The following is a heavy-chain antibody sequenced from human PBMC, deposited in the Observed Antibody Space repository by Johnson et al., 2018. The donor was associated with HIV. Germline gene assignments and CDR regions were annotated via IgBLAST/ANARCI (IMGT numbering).Heavy chain of an antibody. CDR1: GFTFDDYD. D-gene: IGHD7-27*01. J-gene: IGHJ3*02. Sequence: VQLVESGGGVIRPGGSLRLSCAASGFTFDDYDMSWVRQAPGMGLEWVSGINWNGGSTGYADSVKGRFTISRDNAKNSLYLQMNSLRAEDTALYYCARDPTTQNSRLTGDFGAFDIWGQGTMVTVSS. CDR3: ARDPTTQNSRLTGDFGAFDI. V-gene: IGHV3-20*04. CDR2: INWNGGST.